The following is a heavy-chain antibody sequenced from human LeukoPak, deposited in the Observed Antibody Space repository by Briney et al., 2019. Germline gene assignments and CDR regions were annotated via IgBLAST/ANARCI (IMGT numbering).Heavy chain of an antibody. D-gene: IGHD3-16*01. J-gene: IGHJ4*02. Sequence: PGGSLRLSCAASGFTVSSNYMNWVRQAPGKGLEWVSVLFGGGTAFYADSVKGRFTVSRDNSKNTLYLQMNSLRGEDTAVYYCARGGATPATTSYYFDYWGQGTLVSVSS. V-gene: IGHV3-66*02. CDR1: GFTVSSNY. CDR2: LFGGGTA. CDR3: ARGGATPATTSYYFDY.